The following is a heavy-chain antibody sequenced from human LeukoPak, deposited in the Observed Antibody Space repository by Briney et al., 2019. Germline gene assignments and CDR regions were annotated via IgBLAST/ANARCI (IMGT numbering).Heavy chain of an antibody. CDR2: IWYDGSNK. D-gene: IGHD6-19*01. V-gene: IGHV3-33*06. Sequence: GRSLRRSCAASGFTFSDYGMLWVRQAPGKGLEWVAVIWYDGSNKYYADSVKGRFTISRDNSKNTLYLQMNSLRAEDTAVYYCAKALNGLVDYWGQGTLVTVSS. J-gene: IGHJ4*02. CDR1: GFTFSDYG. CDR3: AKALNGLVDY.